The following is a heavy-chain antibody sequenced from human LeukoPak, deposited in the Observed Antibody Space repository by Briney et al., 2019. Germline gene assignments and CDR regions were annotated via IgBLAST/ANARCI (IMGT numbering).Heavy chain of an antibody. CDR3: AKGHRYSSGWYWSHWFDP. Sequence: SETLSLTCAVYGGSFSDYYWTWIRQLPGKGVEWIGEINHSGSTNYNPSLKSRVTISVDTSKKQFFLRLSSVTAADTAVYYCAKGHRYSSGWYWSHWFDPWGQGTLVTVSS. V-gene: IGHV4-34*01. CDR1: GGSFSDYY. J-gene: IGHJ5*02. D-gene: IGHD6-19*01. CDR2: INHSGST.